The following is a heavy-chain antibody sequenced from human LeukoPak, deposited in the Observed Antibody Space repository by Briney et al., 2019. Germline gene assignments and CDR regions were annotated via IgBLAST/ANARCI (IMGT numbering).Heavy chain of an antibody. V-gene: IGHV3-21*04. CDR3: AKDDGGSYYIYYYYMDV. CDR2: ISSSSYI. J-gene: IGHJ6*03. D-gene: IGHD1-26*01. CDR1: GFTFSSYS. Sequence: GGSLRLSCAASGFTFSSYSMNWVRQAPGKGLEWVSSISSSSYIYYADSVKGRFTISRDNAKNSLYLQMNSLRAEDTAVYYCAKDDGGSYYIYYYYMDVWGKGATVTISS.